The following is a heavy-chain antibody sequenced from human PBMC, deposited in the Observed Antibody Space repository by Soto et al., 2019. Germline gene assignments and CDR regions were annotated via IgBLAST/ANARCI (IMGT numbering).Heavy chain of an antibody. CDR3: ARALDSSGWYGDDAFDI. D-gene: IGHD6-19*01. V-gene: IGHV4-4*07. J-gene: IGHJ3*02. CDR1: GGSISNKY. CDR2: MSSSGVT. Sequence: SETLSLTCTVSGGSISNKYWSWIRQPAGKGLEWIGRMSSSGVTNYSPSFKSRVTMSVDMSKNQFSLKLSSVTATDAAVYYCARALDSSGWYGDDAFDIWGQGTMVTVSS.